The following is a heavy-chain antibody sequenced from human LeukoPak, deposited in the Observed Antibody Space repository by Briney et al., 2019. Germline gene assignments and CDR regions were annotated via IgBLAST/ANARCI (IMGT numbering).Heavy chain of an antibody. D-gene: IGHD6-19*01. CDR3: AKGEPGYSSGWYLGY. Sequence: PGGSLRLSCAASGFTFSSYAMSWARQAPGKGLEWVSAISGSGGSTYYADSVKGRFTISRDNSKNTLYLQMNSLRAEDTAVYYCAKGEPGYSSGWYLGYWGQGTLVTVSS. V-gene: IGHV3-23*01. CDR1: GFTFSSYA. CDR2: ISGSGGST. J-gene: IGHJ4*02.